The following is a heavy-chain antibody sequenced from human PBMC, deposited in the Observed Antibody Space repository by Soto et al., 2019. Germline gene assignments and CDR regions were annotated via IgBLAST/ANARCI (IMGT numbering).Heavy chain of an antibody. V-gene: IGHV3-30*18. J-gene: IGHJ6*02. D-gene: IGHD6-6*01. CDR3: AKVIRADSTSSNFYYYSAMDD. CDR1: GFSFSAYG. CDR2: ISNDGMNT. Sequence: QVQMVESGGGVVQPGRSLRLSCAAYGFSFSAYGLHWVRQSPGKGLEWLAVISNDGMNTYSADSVKGRFTISRDNSKDTLLLQMNSLRGEDTAIYSCAKVIRADSTSSNFYYYSAMDDWGQGTTVTVSS.